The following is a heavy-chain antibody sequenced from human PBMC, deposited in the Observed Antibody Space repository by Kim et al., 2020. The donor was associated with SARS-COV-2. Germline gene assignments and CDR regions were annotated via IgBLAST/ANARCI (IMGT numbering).Heavy chain of an antibody. CDR2: IYYSGST. Sequence: SETLSLTCTVSGGSISSSSYYWGWIRQPPGKGLEWIGSIYYSGSTYYNPSLKSRVTISVDTSKNQFSLKLSSVTAADTAVYYCARDQSIAVAGTFDYWG. V-gene: IGHV4-39*07. J-gene: IGHJ4*01. D-gene: IGHD6-19*01. CDR3: ARDQSIAVAGTFDY. CDR1: GGSISSSSYY.